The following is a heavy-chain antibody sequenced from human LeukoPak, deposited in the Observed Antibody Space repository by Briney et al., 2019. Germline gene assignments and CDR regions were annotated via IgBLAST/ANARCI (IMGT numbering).Heavy chain of an antibody. Sequence: GGSLRLSCAASGFTFSSYWMSWVRQAPGKGLEWVANIKQDGSEKYYVDSVKGRFTISRDNAKNSLYLQMNSLRAEDTAVYYCAKALWGGAADAFDIWGQGTMVTVSS. D-gene: IGHD3-16*01. J-gene: IGHJ3*02. CDR2: IKQDGSEK. CDR3: AKALWGGAADAFDI. V-gene: IGHV3-7*03. CDR1: GFTFSSYW.